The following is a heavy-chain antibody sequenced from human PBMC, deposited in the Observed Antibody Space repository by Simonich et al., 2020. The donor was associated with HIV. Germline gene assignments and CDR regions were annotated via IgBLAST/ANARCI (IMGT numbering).Heavy chain of an antibody. CDR3: ARAAQSRGGVNRRYFDL. CDR2: INPDSGGT. Sequence: QVQLVQSGAEVKKPGASVKVSCKTSGYTFTDYYMHWVRQAPGQGLEWMGRINPDSGGTNYVQKFQGRVTMTRDTSISTAYMDLSRLKSDDTAVYYCARAAQSRGGVNRRYFDLWGRGTLVTVSS. CDR1: GYTFTDYY. D-gene: IGHD3-10*01. J-gene: IGHJ2*01. V-gene: IGHV1-2*06.